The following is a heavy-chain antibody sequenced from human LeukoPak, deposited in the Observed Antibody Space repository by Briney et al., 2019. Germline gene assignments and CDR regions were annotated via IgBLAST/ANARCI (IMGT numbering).Heavy chain of an antibody. V-gene: IGHV3-30*18. D-gene: IGHD4-17*01. CDR2: ISYDGSNK. CDR1: GFTFSSYG. J-gene: IGHJ4*02. Sequence: SLRXSCXASGFTFSSYGMHWVRQAPGKGLEWVAVISYDGSNKYYADSVKGRFTISRDNSKNTLYLQMNSLRAEDTAVYYCAKDRNDYGDCWESWGQGTLVTVSS. CDR3: AKDRNDYGDCWES.